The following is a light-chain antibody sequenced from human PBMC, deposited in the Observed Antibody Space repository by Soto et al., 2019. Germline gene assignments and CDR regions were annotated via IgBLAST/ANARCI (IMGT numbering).Light chain of an antibody. CDR1: SRDVGSYNY. J-gene: IGLJ2*01. CDR2: DVS. V-gene: IGLV2-14*03. Sequence: QSVLTQPASVSGSPGQSITISCTGTSRDVGSYNYVSWHQHHPGKAPKLMIYDVSSRPSGVSNRFSGSKSGNTASLTISGLQAEDDADYYCNSFTTSSTLVFGGGTKLTVL. CDR3: NSFTTSSTLV.